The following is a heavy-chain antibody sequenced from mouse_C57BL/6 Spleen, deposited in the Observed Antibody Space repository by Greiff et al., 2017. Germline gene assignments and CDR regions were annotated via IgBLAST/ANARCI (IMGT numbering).Heavy chain of an antibody. CDR2: LWSGGST. CDR3: ARPYDYGAMDY. CDR1: GFSLTSYG. D-gene: IGHD6-5*01. Sequence: QVQLKESGPGLVQPSQSLSITCTVPGFSLTSYGVHWVRQSPGKGLEGLGVLWSGGSTDYNAAFISRLSLSKDNSTSQVFFKMNSLQADDTAIYYCARPYDYGAMDYWGQGTSVTVSS. J-gene: IGHJ4*01. V-gene: IGHV2-2*01.